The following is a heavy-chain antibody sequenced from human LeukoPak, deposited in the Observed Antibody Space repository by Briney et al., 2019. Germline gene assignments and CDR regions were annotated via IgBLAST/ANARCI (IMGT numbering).Heavy chain of an antibody. CDR2: IYYSGST. CDR3: ARVGYYGSGSYSHIDY. J-gene: IGHJ4*02. CDR1: GNPLSRKGYK. Sequence: SPTLTLTYTLSGNPLSRKGYKCSWIRQHPKKGLEWIGYIYYSGSTYYNPSLKSRVTISVDTSKNQFSLKLSSVTAADTAVYYCARVGYYGSGSYSHIDYWGQGTLVTVSS. V-gene: IGHV4-31*03. D-gene: IGHD3-10*01.